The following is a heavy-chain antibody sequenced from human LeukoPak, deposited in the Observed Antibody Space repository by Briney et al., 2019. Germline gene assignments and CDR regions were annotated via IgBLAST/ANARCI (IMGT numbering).Heavy chain of an antibody. Sequence: GGSLRLSCAASGFTVSSNYMSWVRQAPGKGLEWISIIYTGGTTYYADSVKGRFTISRDTSKNTPYLQMNSLRVEDTAVYYCARNSAFDYWGQGTLVTVSS. CDR1: GFTVSSNY. D-gene: IGHD1-1*01. CDR3: ARNSAFDY. J-gene: IGHJ4*02. CDR2: IYTGGTT. V-gene: IGHV3-53*01.